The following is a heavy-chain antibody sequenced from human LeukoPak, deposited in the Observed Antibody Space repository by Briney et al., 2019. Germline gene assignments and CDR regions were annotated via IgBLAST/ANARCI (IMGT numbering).Heavy chain of an antibody. Sequence: PSETLSLTCAVSGYSISSGYYWGWIRQPPGKGLEWIGSIYHSGSTYYNPSLKSRVIISVDTSKNQFSLKLSSVTAADTAVYYCASSSYYYDSSGFYYFDYWGQGTLVTVSS. CDR1: GYSISSGYY. CDR3: ASSSYYYDSSGFYYFDY. J-gene: IGHJ4*02. V-gene: IGHV4-38-2*01. CDR2: IYHSGST. D-gene: IGHD3-22*01.